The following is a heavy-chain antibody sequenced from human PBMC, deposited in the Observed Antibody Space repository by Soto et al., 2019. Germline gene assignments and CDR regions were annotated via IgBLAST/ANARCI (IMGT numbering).Heavy chain of an antibody. CDR2: IDWDDGK. CDR3: ARNGAARRGYYYYGMDV. J-gene: IGHJ6*02. D-gene: IGHD6-6*01. Sequence: SGPTLVNPTQTLTLTCTFSGFSLSTSGMCVSWIRQPPGKALEWLALIDWDDGKYYSTSLKTRLTISKDTSKNQVVLTMTNMDPVDTATYYCARNGAARRGYYYYGMDVWGQGTTVTVSS. V-gene: IGHV2-70*01. CDR1: GFSLSTSGMC.